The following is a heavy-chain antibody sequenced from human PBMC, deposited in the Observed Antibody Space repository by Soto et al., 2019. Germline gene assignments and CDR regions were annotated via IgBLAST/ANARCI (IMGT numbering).Heavy chain of an antibody. D-gene: IGHD3-10*01. CDR2: IKYNGDS. Sequence: QVQLQESGPGLVKPSETLSLTCTVSGGSITNYYCSWFRQPPGKGLEWIGYIKYNGDSAYNLSLRXXVXXSMATSKTQFSLMLESVTATDTAVYYCARHGFGSLHGLVDVWGQGTTVIVSS. CDR3: ARHGFGSLHGLVDV. V-gene: IGHV4-59*08. CDR1: GGSITNYY. J-gene: IGHJ6*02.